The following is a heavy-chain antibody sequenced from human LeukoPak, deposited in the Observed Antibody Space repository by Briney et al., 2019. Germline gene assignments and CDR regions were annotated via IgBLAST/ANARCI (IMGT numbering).Heavy chain of an antibody. CDR1: GCTFSGYY. D-gene: IGHD2-21*02. J-gene: IGHJ5*02. CDR3: ARGGTICSGGDCYLNWLDP. V-gene: IGHV1-2*02. Sequence: ASLKVSCKTSGCTFSGYYIHWVRQAPGQGLEWMGWVNPNSGGTNYAQKFQGRVTMTRDTSISTAYLDLSRLTSDDTAVYYCARGGTICSGGDCYLNWLDPWGQGTPVTVSS. CDR2: VNPNSGGT.